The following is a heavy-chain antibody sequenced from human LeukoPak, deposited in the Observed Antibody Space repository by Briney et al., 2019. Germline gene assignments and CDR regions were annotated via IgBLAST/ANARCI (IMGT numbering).Heavy chain of an antibody. V-gene: IGHV1-69*04. J-gene: IGHJ6*02. D-gene: IGHD6-6*01. CDR1: GGTFSSYA. Sequence: GASVTVSCKASGGTFSSYAISWVRQAPGQGLEWMGRIIPILGIANYAQKFQGRVTITADKSTSTAYMELSSLRSEDTAVYYCARVAARPNYYYGMDVWGQGTTVTVSS. CDR3: ARVAARPNYYYGMDV. CDR2: IIPILGIA.